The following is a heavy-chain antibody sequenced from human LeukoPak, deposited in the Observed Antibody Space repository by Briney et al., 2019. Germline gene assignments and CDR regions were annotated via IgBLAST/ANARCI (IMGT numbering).Heavy chain of an antibody. CDR2: ISGYNGYT. CDR3: ARVGRYSSTWPPEGDDAFDI. D-gene: IGHD6-13*01. CDR1: GYTFSSYG. V-gene: IGHV1-18*01. J-gene: IGHJ3*02. Sequence: ASVIVSCKASGYTFSSYGISWVRQAPGQGLVWMGWISGYNGYTNYEQKFQGRVIMTTDTPTGAAYMDLRSLRSDDTAVYFCARVGRYSSTWPPEGDDAFDIWGQGTMVTVSS.